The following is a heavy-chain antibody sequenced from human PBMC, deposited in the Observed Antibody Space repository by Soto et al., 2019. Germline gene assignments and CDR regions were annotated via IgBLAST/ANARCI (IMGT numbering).Heavy chain of an antibody. CDR1: GFTFNGYA. Sequence: QAPVVESGGGVVQPGTSLRLSCAASGFTFNGYAMHWVRQAPGKGLEWLALISFDGRTKFYAESVKGRFTISRDNSKNTLYLQMPSLRAEDTAVYYCAGEPKGGAYDMDVWGQGTTVTVSS. D-gene: IGHD3-16*01. V-gene: IGHV3-30*04. J-gene: IGHJ6*02. CDR2: ISFDGRTK. CDR3: AGEPKGGAYDMDV.